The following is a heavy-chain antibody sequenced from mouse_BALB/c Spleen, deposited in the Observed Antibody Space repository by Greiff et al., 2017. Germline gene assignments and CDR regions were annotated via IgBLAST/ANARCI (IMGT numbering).Heavy chain of an antibody. D-gene: IGHD1-1*01. J-gene: IGHJ4*01. CDR3: ANNYGRDYAMDD. CDR2: INPSSGYT. V-gene: IGHV1-4*01. Sequence: QVQLQQSGAELARPGASVKMSCKASGYTFTSYTMHWVKQRPGQGLEWIGYINPSSGYTNYNQKFKDKATLTADKSSSTAYMQLSSLTSEDTAVYYSANNYGRDYAMDDWGQGTTGTVAS. CDR1: GYTFTSYT.